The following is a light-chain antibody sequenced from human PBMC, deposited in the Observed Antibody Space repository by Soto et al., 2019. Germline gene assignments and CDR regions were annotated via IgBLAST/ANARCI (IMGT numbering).Light chain of an antibody. J-gene: IGLJ6*01. Sequence: QSALTQPASVSGSPGQSITISCTGTSSDVGGYKYVSWYQQHPEKAPKLIIFEVSNRPSGISSRFSGSKSGNTASLTISGLQAEDEADYYCPSYTSSSTSVIFGRGTKVTVL. CDR2: EVS. CDR1: SSDVGGYKY. V-gene: IGLV2-14*01. CDR3: PSYTSSSTSVI.